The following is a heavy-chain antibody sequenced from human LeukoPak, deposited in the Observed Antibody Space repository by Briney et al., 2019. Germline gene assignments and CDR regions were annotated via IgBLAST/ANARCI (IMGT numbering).Heavy chain of an antibody. CDR2: INYSGNT. Sequence: SETLSHTCTVSGGSINSNTYYWGWIRQPPGKGLDWIGSINYSGNTYYNPSLKSRATISVDTSKNQFSLELSSVTAADTAVYYCASVNIEVVPSANFDYWGQGTLVTVAS. CDR3: ASVNIEVVPSANFDY. J-gene: IGHJ4*02. V-gene: IGHV4-39*07. CDR1: GGSINSNTYY. D-gene: IGHD2-2*01.